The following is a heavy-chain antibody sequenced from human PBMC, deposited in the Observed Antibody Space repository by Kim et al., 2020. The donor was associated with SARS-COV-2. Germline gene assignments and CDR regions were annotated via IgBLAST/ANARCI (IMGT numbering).Heavy chain of an antibody. CDR1: GYSFTSYW. D-gene: IGHD3-9*01. Sequence: GESLKISCKGSGYSFTSYWIGWVRQMPGKGLEWMGIIYPGDSDTRYSPSFQGQVTISADKSISTAYLQWSSLKASDTAMYYCARHNSRSYDILTGYQTYYYYYGMDVWGQGTTVTVSS. CDR2: IYPGDSDT. J-gene: IGHJ6*02. CDR3: ARHNSRSYDILTGYQTYYYYYGMDV. V-gene: IGHV5-51*01.